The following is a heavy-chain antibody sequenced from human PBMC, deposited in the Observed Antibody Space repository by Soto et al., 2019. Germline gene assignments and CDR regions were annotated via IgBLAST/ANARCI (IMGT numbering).Heavy chain of an antibody. CDR1: GGSISSYY. CDR3: ARVGGYCSSTSCYRYYYYYYMDV. D-gene: IGHD2-2*01. Sequence: SETLSLTCTVSGGSISSYYWSWIRQPPGKGLEWIGYIYYSGSTNYNPSLKSRVTISVDTSKNQFSLKLSSVTAADTAVYYCARVGGYCSSTSCYRYYYYYYMDVWGKGTTVTVSS. CDR2: IYYSGST. J-gene: IGHJ6*03. V-gene: IGHV4-59*01.